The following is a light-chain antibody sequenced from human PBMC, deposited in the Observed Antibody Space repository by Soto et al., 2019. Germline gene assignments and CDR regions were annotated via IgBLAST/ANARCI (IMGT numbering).Light chain of an antibody. V-gene: IGKV3-11*01. CDR1: QSVGSS. J-gene: IGKJ3*01. CDR2: DAS. CDR3: QQRSNWPPEVT. Sequence: EIVLTQSPDPLSLSPGERATLSCRASQSVGSSLAWYQQKPGQAPRLLIYDASNRATGIPARFSGSGSGTDFPLTISSLEPEDFAVYYCQQRSNWPPEVTFGPGTKVDIK.